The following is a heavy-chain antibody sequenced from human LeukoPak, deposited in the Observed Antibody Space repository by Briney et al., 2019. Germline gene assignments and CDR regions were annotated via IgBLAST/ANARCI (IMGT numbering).Heavy chain of an antibody. CDR3: ARVGYYYDSSGYYPHQNFDY. J-gene: IGHJ4*01. CDR2: ISSSSSYT. CDR1: GFTFSDYY. V-gene: IGHV3-11*06. Sequence: PRGSPRLSCAASGFTFSDYYMSWICQAPGKGLEWVSYISSSSSYTNYADSVKGRFTISRDNAKNSLYLQMNSLRAEDTAVYYCARVGYYYDSSGYYPHQNFDYRGHGTLVSVSS. D-gene: IGHD3-22*01.